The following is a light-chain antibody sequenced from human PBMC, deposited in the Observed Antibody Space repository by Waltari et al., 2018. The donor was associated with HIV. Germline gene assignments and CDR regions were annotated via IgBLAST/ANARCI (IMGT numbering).Light chain of an antibody. CDR1: QNISSN. CDR3: QQSYSSPPT. J-gene: IGKJ1*01. CDR2: TAS. Sequence: DIQMTQSPSSLSASVGDRVTLTCRASQNISSNLNWYQQKPGKAPKLLIYTASSLQNRVPSRFSGSGSGTDFTLTISNLQPEDFATYHCQQSYSSPPTFGQGTNVEIK. V-gene: IGKV1-39*01.